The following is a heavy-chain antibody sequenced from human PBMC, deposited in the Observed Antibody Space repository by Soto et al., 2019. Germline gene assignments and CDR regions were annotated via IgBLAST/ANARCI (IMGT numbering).Heavy chain of an antibody. CDR1: GFTFSDYY. D-gene: IGHD4-4*01. J-gene: IGHJ4*02. CDR3: ARPPTVTTDREGGTNFDY. CDR2: ISSSGSTI. Sequence: QVQLVESGGGLVKPGGSLRLSCAASGFTFSDYYMSWIRQAPGKGLEWVSYISSSGSTIYYADSVKGRFTISRDNVKNSLYLQMNSLRAEDTAVYYCARPPTVTTDREGGTNFDYWGQGTLVTVSS. V-gene: IGHV3-11*01.